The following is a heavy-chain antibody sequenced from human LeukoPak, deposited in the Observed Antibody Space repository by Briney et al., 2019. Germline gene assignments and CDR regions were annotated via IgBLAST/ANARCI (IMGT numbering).Heavy chain of an antibody. V-gene: IGHV3-33*01. CDR3: ARDKGGGLDY. J-gene: IGHJ4*02. CDR2: IWGDGGTQ. CDR1: GFTFGSFG. Sequence: GGSLRLSCAPSGFTFGSFGMHWVRQAPGKGLEWVAIIWGDGGTQYYGDSVKGRVTISRDNSKNMLYLRMNSLRAEDTAVYYCARDKGGGLDYWGQGTLVTVSS. D-gene: IGHD3-16*01.